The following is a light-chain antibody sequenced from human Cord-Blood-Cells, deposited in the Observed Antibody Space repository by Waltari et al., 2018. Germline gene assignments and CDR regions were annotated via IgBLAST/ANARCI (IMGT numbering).Light chain of an antibody. CDR2: GAS. Sequence: EIVLTQSPGTLSLSPGERATLSCRASQSVSGSYLAWYQQKPGQAPRLLIYGASSRATGIPDRFSGSGSGTDFTLTISRLEPEDFAVNYCQQYGSSPYTFGQGTKLEIK. J-gene: IGKJ2*01. CDR1: QSVSGSY. V-gene: IGKV3-20*01. CDR3: QQYGSSPYT.